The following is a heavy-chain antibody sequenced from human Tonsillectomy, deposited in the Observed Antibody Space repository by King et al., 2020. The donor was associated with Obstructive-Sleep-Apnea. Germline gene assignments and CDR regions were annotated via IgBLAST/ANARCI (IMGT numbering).Heavy chain of an antibody. CDR2: IDPSDSYT. CDR3: ARHAEGCTNGVCYPNFDY. V-gene: IGHV5-10-1*01. D-gene: IGHD2-8*01. J-gene: IGHJ4*02. Sequence: QLVQSGAEVKKPGESLRISCKGSGYSFTSYRISWVRQMPGKGLEWMGRIDPSDSYTNYSPSFQGHVTISADKSISTAYLQWSSLKASDTAMYYCARHAEGCTNGVCYPNFDYWGQGTLVTVSS. CDR1: GYSFTSYR.